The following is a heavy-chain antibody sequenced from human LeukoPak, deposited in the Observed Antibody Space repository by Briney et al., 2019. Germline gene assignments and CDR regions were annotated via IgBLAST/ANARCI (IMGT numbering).Heavy chain of an antibody. Sequence: GGSLRLSCAASGFIFSSYSMKWVRQAPGKGLEWVSSVSSSGDYIYYADSVKGRFTISRDNAKNSLYLQMNSLRAEDTALYYCGLYYGSWSYYILAWGQGTLVTVSS. V-gene: IGHV3-21*01. CDR3: GLYYGSWSYYILA. D-gene: IGHD3-10*01. CDR2: VSSSGDYI. CDR1: GFIFSSYS. J-gene: IGHJ5*02.